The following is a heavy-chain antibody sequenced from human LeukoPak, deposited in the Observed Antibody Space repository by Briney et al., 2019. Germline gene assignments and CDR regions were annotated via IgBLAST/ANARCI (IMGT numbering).Heavy chain of an antibody. Sequence: GASVKASCKASGGTFSSYAISWVRQAPGQGLEWMGGIIPIFGTANYAQKFQGRVTITTDESTSTAYMELSSLRSEDTAVYYCARVRVSGSLGFDYWGQGTLVTVSS. CDR1: GGTFSSYA. CDR3: ARVRVSGSLGFDY. D-gene: IGHD1-26*01. CDR2: IIPIFGTA. J-gene: IGHJ4*02. V-gene: IGHV1-69*05.